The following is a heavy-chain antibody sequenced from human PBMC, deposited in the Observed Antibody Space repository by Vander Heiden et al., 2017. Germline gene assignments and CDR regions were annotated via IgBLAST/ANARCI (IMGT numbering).Heavy chain of an antibody. CDR2: ISSSGSTI. V-gene: IGHV3-48*03. J-gene: IGHJ6*02. Sequence: EVQLVESGGGLVQPGGSLRLSCAASGFTFSSYEMNWVRQAPGKGLEWVSYISSSGSTIYYADSVKGRFTISRDNAKNSLYLQMNSLRAEDTAVYYCAREGIAAAGTLYYGMDVWGQGTTVTVYS. D-gene: IGHD6-13*01. CDR1: GFTFSSYE. CDR3: AREGIAAAGTLYYGMDV.